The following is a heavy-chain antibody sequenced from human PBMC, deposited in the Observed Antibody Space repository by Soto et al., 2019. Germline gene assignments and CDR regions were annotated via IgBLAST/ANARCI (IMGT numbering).Heavy chain of an antibody. CDR1: GYSFTSYW. J-gene: IGHJ6*02. Sequence: PGESLKISCKGSGYSFTSYWIGWVRQMPGKGLEWMGIIYPGDSDTRYSPSFLGQVTISADKSIGTAYLQWSSLKASDTAMYYCAGGGVRGVITRTRDYYGMDVWGQGTTVTVSS. CDR2: IYPGDSDT. V-gene: IGHV5-51*01. CDR3: AGGGVRGVITRTRDYYGMDV. D-gene: IGHD3-10*01.